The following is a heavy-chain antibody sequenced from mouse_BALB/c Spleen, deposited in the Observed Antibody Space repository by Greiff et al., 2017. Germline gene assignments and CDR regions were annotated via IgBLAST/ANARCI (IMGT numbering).Heavy chain of an antibody. CDR1: GFTFSSYG. Sequence: EVHLVESGGDLVKPGGSLKLSCAASGFTFSSYGMSWVRQTPDKRLEWVATISSGGSYTYYPDSVKGRFTISRDNAKNTLYLQMSSLKSEDTAMYYCARREEVGFDYWGQGTTLTVSS. CDR3: ARREEVGFDY. V-gene: IGHV5-6*01. J-gene: IGHJ2*01. CDR2: ISSGGSYT. D-gene: IGHD1-3*01.